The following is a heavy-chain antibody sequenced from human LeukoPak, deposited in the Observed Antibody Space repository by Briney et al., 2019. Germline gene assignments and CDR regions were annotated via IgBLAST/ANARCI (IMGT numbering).Heavy chain of an antibody. CDR1: GFTFSNYG. D-gene: IGHD3-10*01. Sequence: GGSLRLSCAASGFTFSNYGMHRVRQAPGKGLEWVAVIWYDGSNEYSADSVKGRFTISRDNSKNTLYLQMNSLGAEDTAVYYCARDLRPSGTMVRGFTYWGQGALVTVSS. V-gene: IGHV3-33*01. J-gene: IGHJ4*02. CDR3: ARDLRPSGTMVRGFTY. CDR2: IWYDGSNE.